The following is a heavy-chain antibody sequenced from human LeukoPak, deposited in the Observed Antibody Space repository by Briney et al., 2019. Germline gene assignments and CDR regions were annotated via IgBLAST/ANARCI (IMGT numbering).Heavy chain of an antibody. J-gene: IGHJ1*01. CDR3: ARGKPSRTIFGVVIMSEYFQH. Sequence: SETLSLTCTVSRDCISSRSYYWGWIRQPPGKGLESIGSIYYSESTYYNPSLKSRVTISVNTSKNQFSLKLSSVTAADTAVYYCARGKPSRTIFGVVIMSEYFQHWGQGTLVTVSS. CDR2: IYYSEST. V-gene: IGHV4-39*07. CDR1: RDCISSRSYY. D-gene: IGHD3-3*01.